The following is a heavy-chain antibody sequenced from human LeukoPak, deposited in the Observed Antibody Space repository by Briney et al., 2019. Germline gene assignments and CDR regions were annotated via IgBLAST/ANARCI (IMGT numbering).Heavy chain of an antibody. V-gene: IGHV3-48*03. CDR2: ISSSGSTI. Sequence: GGSLRLSCAASGFTFSSYEMNWVRQAPGKGLEWVSYISSSGSTIYYADSVKGRFTISRDNAKNSLYLQMNSLRAEDTAVYYCARSPRYYYDSSGVSASYYMDVWGKGTTVTISS. J-gene: IGHJ6*03. CDR1: GFTFSSYE. CDR3: ARSPRYYYDSSGVSASYYMDV. D-gene: IGHD3-22*01.